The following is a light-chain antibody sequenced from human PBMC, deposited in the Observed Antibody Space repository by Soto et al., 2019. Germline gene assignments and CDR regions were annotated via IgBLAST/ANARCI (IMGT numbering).Light chain of an antibody. CDR1: SSNIGAGYD. J-gene: IGLJ1*01. Sequence: QSVLTQPPSVSGAPGQRVTISCTGSSSNIGAGYDVHWYQQLPGTAPKLLIYGNSNRPSGVPERFSGSKSGTSASLAITGLQAEDEADYYCQSYDSSLSALYVFGTGTKLTVL. V-gene: IGLV1-40*01. CDR3: QSYDSSLSALYV. CDR2: GNS.